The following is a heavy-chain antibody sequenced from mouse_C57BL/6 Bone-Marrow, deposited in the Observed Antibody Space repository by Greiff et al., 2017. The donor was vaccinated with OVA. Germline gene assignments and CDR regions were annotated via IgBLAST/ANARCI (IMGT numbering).Heavy chain of an antibody. CDR2: IYPGSGST. D-gene: IGHD1-2*01. J-gene: IGHJ3*02. CDR3: ARDLRRR. V-gene: IGHV1-55*01. Sequence: VKLQQPGAELVKPGASVKMSCKASGYTFTSYWITWVKQRPGQGLEWIGDIYPGSGSTNYNEKFKSKATLTVDTSSSTAYMQLSSLTSEDAAVYYCARDLRRRWGQGTLVTVSA. CDR1: GYTFTSYW.